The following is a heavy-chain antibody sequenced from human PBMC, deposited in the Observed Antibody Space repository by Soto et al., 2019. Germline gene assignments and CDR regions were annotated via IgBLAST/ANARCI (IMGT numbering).Heavy chain of an antibody. CDR3: ARDRSNSPDYFDY. V-gene: IGHV4-30-4*01. D-gene: IGHD6-6*01. CDR1: GGSVSSDDYY. CDR2: IYYTGRT. J-gene: IGHJ4*02. Sequence: QVQLQESGPGLVKPSQTLSLTCAVSGGSVSSDDYYWTWIRQPPGRGLEWIGYIYYTGRTSYSPSLKSRLTSSIDTSKNHFSLKLNSVSAADTAVYYCARDRSNSPDYFDYWGQGTLVTVSS.